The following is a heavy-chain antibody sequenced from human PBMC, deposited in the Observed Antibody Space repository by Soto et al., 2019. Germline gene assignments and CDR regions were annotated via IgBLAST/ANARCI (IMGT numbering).Heavy chain of an antibody. CDR3: ARLTGSYQLGKWFDP. CDR1: GGTFSSYT. J-gene: IGHJ5*02. CDR2: ITPGFGSG. Sequence: QVQLGQSGAEVKEPGSSVNVSCKASGGTFSSYTISWVRQAPGQGFEWMGGITPGFGSGNYAQKFQGRVTITADKSTRKVYMALSSLTSADTALYYCARLTGSYQLGKWFDPWGQGTLVTVSS. D-gene: IGHD1-26*01. V-gene: IGHV1-69*06.